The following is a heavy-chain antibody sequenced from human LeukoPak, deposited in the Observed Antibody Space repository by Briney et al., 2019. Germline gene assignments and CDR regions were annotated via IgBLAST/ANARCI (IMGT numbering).Heavy chain of an antibody. Sequence: PGGSLRLSCAASGFTFRNCAMSWVRQAPGKGLEWVSGISGTGYNTYYADSVKGRFTISRDNSKNTLYLQMNSLRAEDTAVYYCAKAYNYEYLDYWGQGTLVTVSS. D-gene: IGHD5-18*01. CDR2: ISGTGYNT. J-gene: IGHJ4*02. CDR1: GFTFRNCA. V-gene: IGHV3-23*01. CDR3: AKAYNYEYLDY.